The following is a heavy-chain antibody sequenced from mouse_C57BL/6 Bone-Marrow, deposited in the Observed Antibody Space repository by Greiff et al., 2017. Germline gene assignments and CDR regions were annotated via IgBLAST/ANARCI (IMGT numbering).Heavy chain of an antibody. CDR3: ARSPYLLWLRRRDY. V-gene: IGHV1-66*01. CDR2: IYPGSGNT. J-gene: IGHJ2*01. Sequence: VQLPQSGPELVKPGASVKISCKASGYSFTSYYIHWVKQRPGQGLEWIGWIYPGSGNTKYNEKFKGKATLTADTSSSTAYMQLSSLTSEDSSVYYCARSPYLLWLRRRDYWGQGTTLTVSS. CDR1: GYSFTSYY. D-gene: IGHD2-2*01.